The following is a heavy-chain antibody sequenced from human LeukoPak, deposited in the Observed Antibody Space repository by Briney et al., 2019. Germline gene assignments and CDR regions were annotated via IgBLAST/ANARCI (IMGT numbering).Heavy chain of an antibody. CDR3: ARHETGPYFDY. Sequence: GESLKISCKGFGYSFTSYWIGWVRQMPGKGLECMGIIYPGDSDTRYSPSFQCQVTISADKSISTAYLQWSSLKASDTAMYYCARHETGPYFDYWGQGTLVTVSS. J-gene: IGHJ4*02. D-gene: IGHD1-1*01. CDR1: GYSFTSYW. V-gene: IGHV5-51*01. CDR2: IYPGDSDT.